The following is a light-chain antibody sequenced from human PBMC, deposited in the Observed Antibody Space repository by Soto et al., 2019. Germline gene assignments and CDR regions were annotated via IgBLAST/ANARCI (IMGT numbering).Light chain of an antibody. CDR1: QSLRSSY. CDR2: GAS. V-gene: IGKV3-20*01. Sequence: EVVLTQSPNTLSLSPGERATLSCWASQSLRSSYLAWYQRKPGQAPRLLMFGASRRATGIPDRFNGSGSGTDLILTISRLEPEDFALYICQQYDASPITFGQGTRLEIK. J-gene: IGKJ5*01. CDR3: QQYDASPIT.